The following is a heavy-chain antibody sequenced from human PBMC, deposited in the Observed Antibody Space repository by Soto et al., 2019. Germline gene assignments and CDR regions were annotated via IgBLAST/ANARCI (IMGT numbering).Heavy chain of an antibody. J-gene: IGHJ5*02. Sequence: SETLSLTCAVYGGSFSGYYWSWIRQPPGKGLEWIGEINHSGSTNYNPSLKSRVTISVDTSKNQFSLKLSFVTAADTAVYYCARGDIRGFGELSSWFDPWGQGTLVTVSS. CDR2: INHSGST. CDR3: ARGDIRGFGELSSWFDP. V-gene: IGHV4-34*01. CDR1: GGSFSGYY. D-gene: IGHD3-10*01.